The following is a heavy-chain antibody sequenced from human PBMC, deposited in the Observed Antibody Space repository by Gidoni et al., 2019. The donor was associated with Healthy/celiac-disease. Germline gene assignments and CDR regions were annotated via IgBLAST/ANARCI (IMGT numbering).Heavy chain of an antibody. CDR1: GGTFSSYA. D-gene: IGHD3-3*01. Sequence: QVQLVQSGAEVKKPWSSVKVSCKASGGTFSSYAITWVRQAPGQGLEWMGGISPIFGTANYAQKFQGRVKITADKSTSTAYMEVSSLRSEDTAVYYCARTRGGFLEWGQGTLVTVSS. J-gene: IGHJ4*02. CDR2: ISPIFGTA. CDR3: ARTRGGFLE. V-gene: IGHV1-69*06.